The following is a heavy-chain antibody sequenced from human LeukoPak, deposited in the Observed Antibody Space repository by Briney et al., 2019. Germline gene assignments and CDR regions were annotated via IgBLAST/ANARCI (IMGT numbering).Heavy chain of an antibody. V-gene: IGHV4-59*04. J-gene: IGHJ4*02. CDR3: ASLYSGSIDY. D-gene: IGHD1-26*01. CDR1: GFTFSSYSMN. CDR2: IYYSGTA. Sequence: GSLRLSCAASGFTFSSYSMNWVRQAPGKGLEWIGNIYYSGTAYYNPSLKSRVTISVDTSKNQFSLRLNSVTAADTAVYYCASLYSGSIDYWGQGTLVTVSS.